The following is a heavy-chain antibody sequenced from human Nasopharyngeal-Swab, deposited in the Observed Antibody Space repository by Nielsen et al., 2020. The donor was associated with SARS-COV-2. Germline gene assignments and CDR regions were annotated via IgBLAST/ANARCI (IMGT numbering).Heavy chain of an antibody. CDR3: ARGPDPALKFDP. D-gene: IGHD5-18*01. CDR2: IIPMRGIA. Sequence: SVKVSCKASGYTFTDYYIHWVRQAPGQGLEWMGRIIPMRGIANYAQKFQGRVTITADKSTSTVYMDLSSLRSEDTAVYYCARGPDPALKFDPWGQGTLVAVSS. J-gene: IGHJ5*02. V-gene: IGHV1-69*04. CDR1: GYTFTDYY.